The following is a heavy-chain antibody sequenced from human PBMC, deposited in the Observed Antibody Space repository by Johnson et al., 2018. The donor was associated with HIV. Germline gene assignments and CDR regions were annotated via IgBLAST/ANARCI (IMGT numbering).Heavy chain of an antibody. D-gene: IGHD3-16*01. J-gene: IGHJ3*02. CDR3: TTDQGRGKSWAFDI. CDR1: EFSFSNAW. CDR2: IKSQTDGGTT. V-gene: IGHV3-15*01. Sequence: VQLVESGGGLVKPGGSLRLTCAASEFSFSNAWMSWVRQAPGKGLEWVGRIKSQTDGGTTDYAAPVKGRFTISRDDSKNTLYLQMNSLKNEDTAMYYCTTDQGRGKSWAFDIWGQGTMVTVSS.